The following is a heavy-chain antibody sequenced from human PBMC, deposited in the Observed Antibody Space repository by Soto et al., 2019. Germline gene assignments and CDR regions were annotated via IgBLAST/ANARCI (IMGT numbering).Heavy chain of an antibody. V-gene: IGHV4-31*03. D-gene: IGHD4-17*01. CDR2: IYYSGST. J-gene: IGHJ6*02. Sequence: PSETLSLTCTVSGGSISSGGYYWSWIRQHPGKGLEWIGYIYYSGSTYYNPSLKSRVTISLDTSKNQFSLKLTSVTAADTAVYYCAREARGDYKGYYYYGMDVWGQGTTVTVSS. CDR1: GGSISSGGYY. CDR3: AREARGDYKGYYYYGMDV.